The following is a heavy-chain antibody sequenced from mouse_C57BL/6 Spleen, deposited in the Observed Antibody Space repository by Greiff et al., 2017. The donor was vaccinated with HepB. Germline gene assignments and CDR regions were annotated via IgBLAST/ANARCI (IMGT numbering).Heavy chain of an antibody. V-gene: IGHV1-80*01. Sequence: QVQLQQSGAELVKPGASVKISCKASGYAFSSYWMNWVKQRPGQGLEWIGQIYPGDGDTNYNGKFKGKATLTADKSSSTAYMQLSSLTSEDSAVYFCARPYYDYDVFDYWGQGTTLTVSS. CDR2: IYPGDGDT. D-gene: IGHD2-4*01. J-gene: IGHJ2*01. CDR3: ARPYYDYDVFDY. CDR1: GYAFSSYW.